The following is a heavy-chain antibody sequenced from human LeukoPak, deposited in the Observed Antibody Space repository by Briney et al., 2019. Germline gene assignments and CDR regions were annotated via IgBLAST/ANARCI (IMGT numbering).Heavy chain of an antibody. J-gene: IGHJ6*03. CDR1: GFTFSSYA. Sequence: GGSLTLSCTASGFTFSSYAMSWVRQAPGKGLEWVSAISGSCGGTYYADSVKVRFTISTDNSKNSLYMQLNSLRADGSVVYYCARPRRNYDFWSGLYMHVWGKGNTVNLSS. V-gene: IGHV3-23*01. CDR2: ISGSCGGT. D-gene: IGHD3-3*01. CDR3: ARPRRNYDFWSGLYMHV.